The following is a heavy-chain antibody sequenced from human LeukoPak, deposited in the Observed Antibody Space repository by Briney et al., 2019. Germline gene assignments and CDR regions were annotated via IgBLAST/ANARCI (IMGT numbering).Heavy chain of an antibody. D-gene: IGHD4-11*01. CDR2: IHKDGSET. Sequence: GGSLRLSCTASGFTFDNYAMHWVRQAPGKGLEWVANIHKDGSETYFVDSVKGRFTMSRDNAENSLSLQMSSLKAEDTAIYYCARLDYSRVYVYWGQGTLATVSS. CDR3: ARLDYSRVYVY. CDR1: GFTFDNYA. V-gene: IGHV3-7*01. J-gene: IGHJ4*02.